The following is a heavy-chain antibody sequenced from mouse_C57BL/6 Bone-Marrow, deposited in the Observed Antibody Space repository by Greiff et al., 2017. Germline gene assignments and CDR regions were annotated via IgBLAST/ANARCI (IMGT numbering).Heavy chain of an antibody. Sequence: QVQLQQPGTELVKPGASVKLSCKASGYTFTSYWMHWVKQRPGQGLEWIGNINPSNGGTNYNEKFKSQATLTVDKSTSTAYKQLSSLTSEDSAVYSCAKGRVIYYDYDGGYYFDYWGQGTTLTVSS. CDR2: INPSNGGT. CDR3: AKGRVIYYDYDGGYYFDY. V-gene: IGHV1-53*01. D-gene: IGHD2-4*01. J-gene: IGHJ2*01. CDR1: GYTFTSYW.